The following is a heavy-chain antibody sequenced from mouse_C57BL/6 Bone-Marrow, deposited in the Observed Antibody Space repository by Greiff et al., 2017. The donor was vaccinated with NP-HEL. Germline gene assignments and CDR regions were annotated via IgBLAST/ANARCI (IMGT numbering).Heavy chain of an antibody. J-gene: IGHJ3*01. CDR3: AREGYPPFAY. CDR1: GYTFTSYG. Sequence: QVQLQQSGAELARPGASVKLSCKASGYTFTSYGISWVKQRTGQGLEWIGEIYPRSGNTYYNEKFKGKATLTADKSSSTAYMELRSLTSEDSAVYFCAREGYPPFAYWGQGTLVTVSA. V-gene: IGHV1-81*01. D-gene: IGHD2-2*01. CDR2: IYPRSGNT.